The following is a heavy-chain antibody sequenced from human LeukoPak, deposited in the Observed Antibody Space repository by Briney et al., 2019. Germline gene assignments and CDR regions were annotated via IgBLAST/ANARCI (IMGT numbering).Heavy chain of an antibody. CDR2: IYYSGST. Sequence: PSETLSLTCTVSGGSISSSSYYWGWIRQPPGKGLEWIGSIYYSGSTYYNPSLKSRVTISVVTSKNQFSLKLSSVTAADTAVYYCAGTPPDSSGYYYVGQGTLVTVSS. V-gene: IGHV4-39*01. CDR1: GGSISSSSYY. J-gene: IGHJ4*02. CDR3: AGTPPDSSGYYY. D-gene: IGHD3-22*01.